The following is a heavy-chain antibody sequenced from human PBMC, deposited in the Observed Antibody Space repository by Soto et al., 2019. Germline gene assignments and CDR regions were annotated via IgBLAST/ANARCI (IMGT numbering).Heavy chain of an antibody. J-gene: IGHJ4*02. Sequence: QVQLVESGGGVVQPGRSLRLSCAASGFTFSSYAMHWVRQAPGKGLEWVAVISYDGSNKYYADSVKGRFTISRDNSKNTLYLQMTSLRAEDTAVYYCARGGGYSYGETLDYWGQGTLVTVSS. CDR3: ARGGGYSYGETLDY. V-gene: IGHV3-30-3*01. D-gene: IGHD5-18*01. CDR1: GFTFSSYA. CDR2: ISYDGSNK.